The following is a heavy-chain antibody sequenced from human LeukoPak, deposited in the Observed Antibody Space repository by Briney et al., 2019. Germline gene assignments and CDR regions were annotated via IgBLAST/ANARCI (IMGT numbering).Heavy chain of an antibody. V-gene: IGHV3-66*01. Sequence: QPGGSLRLSCAASGFTVSSNYMSWVRQAPGKGLEWVSVIYSGGSTYYADSVKGRFTISRDNSKKTLYLQMNSLRAEDTAVYYCARAVYSSSWYVDYWGQGTLVTVSS. CDR1: GFTVSSNY. CDR2: IYSGGST. CDR3: ARAVYSSSWYVDY. D-gene: IGHD6-13*01. J-gene: IGHJ4*02.